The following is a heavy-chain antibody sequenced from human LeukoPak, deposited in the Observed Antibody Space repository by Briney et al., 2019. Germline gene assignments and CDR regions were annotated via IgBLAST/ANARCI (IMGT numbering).Heavy chain of an antibody. Sequence: SVTVSCKASGGTFSSYAISWVRQAPGQGLEWMGGIIPIFGTANYAQKFQGRVTITADESTSTAYMELSSLRSEDTAVYYCARMQGYSYGSDNFDYWGQGTLVTVSS. CDR3: ARMQGYSYGSDNFDY. J-gene: IGHJ4*02. D-gene: IGHD5-18*01. CDR1: GGTFSSYA. CDR2: IIPIFGTA. V-gene: IGHV1-69*13.